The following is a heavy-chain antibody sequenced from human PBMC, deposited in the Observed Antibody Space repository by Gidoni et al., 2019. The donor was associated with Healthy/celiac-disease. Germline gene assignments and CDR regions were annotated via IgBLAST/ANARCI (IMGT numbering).Heavy chain of an antibody. Sequence: QLQLQESGPGLVKPSETLSLTCTVSGGSISSSSYYWGWIRQPPGKGLEWIGSIYYSGSTYYNPSLKSRVTISVDTSKNQFSLKLSSVTAADTAVYYCARQVTTYYYGSGSQYWGQGTLVTVSS. V-gene: IGHV4-39*01. J-gene: IGHJ4*02. CDR2: IYYSGST. D-gene: IGHD3-10*01. CDR1: GGSISSSSYY. CDR3: ARQVTTYYYGSGSQY.